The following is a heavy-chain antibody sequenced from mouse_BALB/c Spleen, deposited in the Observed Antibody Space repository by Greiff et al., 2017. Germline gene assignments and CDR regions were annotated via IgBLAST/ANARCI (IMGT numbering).Heavy chain of an antibody. Sequence: QVQLQQSGPELVKPGASVKISCKASGYAFSSSWMNWVKQRPGQGLEWIGRIYPGDGDTNYNGKFKGKATLTADKSSSTAYMQLSSLTSVDSAVYFCASPYDYGSSPFAYWGQGTLVTVSA. D-gene: IGHD1-1*01. J-gene: IGHJ3*01. CDR3: ASPYDYGSSPFAY. CDR1: GYAFSSSW. CDR2: IYPGDGDT. V-gene: IGHV1-82*01.